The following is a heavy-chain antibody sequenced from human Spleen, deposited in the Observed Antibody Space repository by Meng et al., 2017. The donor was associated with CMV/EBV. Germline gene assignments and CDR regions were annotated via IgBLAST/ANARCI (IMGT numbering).Heavy chain of an antibody. CDR1: GYTFTGYY. CDR3: ARASPYDFWSGYYGRDFYYYGLDV. J-gene: IGHJ6*02. V-gene: IGHV1-69*10. D-gene: IGHD3-3*01. Sequence: SVKVSCKASGYTFTGYYMHWVRQAPGQGLEWMGGIIPILDIANYTQKFQGRVTITADKSTTTACMELSSLRSEDTAIYYCARASPYDFWSGYYGRDFYYYGLDVWGQGTTVTVSS. CDR2: IIPILDIA.